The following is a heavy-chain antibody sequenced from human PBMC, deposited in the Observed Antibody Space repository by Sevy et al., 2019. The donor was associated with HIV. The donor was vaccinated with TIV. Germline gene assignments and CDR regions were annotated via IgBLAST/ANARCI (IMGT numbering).Heavy chain of an antibody. CDR1: GGTFSSYA. CDR2: IIPIFGTA. Sequence: ASVKVSCKASGGTFSSYAISWVRQAPGQGLEWMGGIIPIFGTANYAQKFQGRVTITADESTSTAYMELSSLGSEDTAVYYCVRDRLGYYGSGSYYNGDAFDIWGQGTMVTVSS. CDR3: VRDRLGYYGSGSYYNGDAFDI. D-gene: IGHD3-10*01. J-gene: IGHJ3*02. V-gene: IGHV1-69*13.